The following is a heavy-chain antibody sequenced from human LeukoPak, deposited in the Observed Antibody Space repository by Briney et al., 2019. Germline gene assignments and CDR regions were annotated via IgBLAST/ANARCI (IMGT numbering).Heavy chain of an antibody. D-gene: IGHD3-3*01. CDR2: IIPIFGTA. CDR1: GGTFSSYA. J-gene: IGHJ4*02. CDR3: ARQQKNDFWSGLDY. Sequence: ASVKVSCKASGGTFSSYAISWVRQAPGQGLEWMGGIIPIFGTANYAQKFQGRVTITADESTSTAYMELSSLRSEDTAVYYCARQQKNDFWSGLDYWGQGTLVTVSS. V-gene: IGHV1-69*13.